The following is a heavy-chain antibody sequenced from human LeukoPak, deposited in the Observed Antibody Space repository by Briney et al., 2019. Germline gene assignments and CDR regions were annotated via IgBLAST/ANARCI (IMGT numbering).Heavy chain of an antibody. CDR2: IYYSGSS. Sequence: SETLSLTCTVSGGSISSSSYYWGWIRQPPGKGVEWIGNIYYSGSSYYNPSLKSRVTIFVDTSKNQFSLKLSSVTAADTAVYYCARVFPYTVPTFGVWGQGTLVTVSS. J-gene: IGHJ4*02. CDR3: ARVFPYTVPTFGV. CDR1: GGSISSSSYY. D-gene: IGHD4-11*01. V-gene: IGHV4-39*01.